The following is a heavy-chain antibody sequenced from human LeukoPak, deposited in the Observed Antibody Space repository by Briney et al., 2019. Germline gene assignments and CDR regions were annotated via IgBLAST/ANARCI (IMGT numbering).Heavy chain of an antibody. V-gene: IGHV1-46*01. CDR3: ARDPILTTPAPGEFDY. J-gene: IGHJ4*02. D-gene: IGHD1-1*01. Sequence: ASVKVSCKASGYTFTNYYMHWVRQAPGQGLEWMGVINPSDGSISYTQRFQGRVTMTRDTSTSTVYMELGSLRSEDTAVYYCARDPILTTPAPGEFDYWGQGTLVTVSS. CDR2: INPSDGSI. CDR1: GYTFTNYY.